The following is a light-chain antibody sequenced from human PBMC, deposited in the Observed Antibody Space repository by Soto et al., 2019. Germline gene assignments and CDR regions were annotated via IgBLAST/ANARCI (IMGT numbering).Light chain of an antibody. CDR3: QQLNSFPFI. CDR1: QAIDTY. Sequence: DIQLTQSPSFLSASVGDRVTITCRASQAIDTYLAWYQKKPGKAPKLLIYAASLLQSGVPSRFSGGGSGTEFTLTINSLQPEDLASYYCQQLNSFPFIFGQGTRLESK. J-gene: IGKJ5*01. V-gene: IGKV1-9*01. CDR2: AAS.